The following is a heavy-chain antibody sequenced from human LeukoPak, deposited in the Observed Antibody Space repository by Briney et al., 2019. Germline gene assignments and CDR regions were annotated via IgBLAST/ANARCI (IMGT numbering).Heavy chain of an antibody. J-gene: IGHJ4*02. D-gene: IGHD3-16*01. Sequence: GGSLRLSCADSGFTFDRYWMHWVRQPPGKGLAWVSHITTDGSGTSYADSVKGRFTISRDNAKKTLYLQMNSLRPEDTAVYYCAKDLSSGGGYDWGQGTLVTVSS. V-gene: IGHV3-74*01. CDR3: AKDLSSGGGYD. CDR2: ITTDGSGT. CDR1: GFTFDRYW.